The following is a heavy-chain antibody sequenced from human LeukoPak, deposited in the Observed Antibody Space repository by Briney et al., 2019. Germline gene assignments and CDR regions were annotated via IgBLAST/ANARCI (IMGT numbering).Heavy chain of an antibody. V-gene: IGHV4-59*08. CDR3: ARQYLYYFDY. J-gene: IGHJ4*02. Sequence: SETLSLTCTVSGGSISSYHWSWIRQPPGKGLEWIGYIYYSGSTNYNPSLKSRVTISVDTSKNQFSLKLSSVTAADTAVYYCARQYLYYFDYWGQGTLVTVSS. CDR2: IYYSGST. CDR1: GGSISSYH.